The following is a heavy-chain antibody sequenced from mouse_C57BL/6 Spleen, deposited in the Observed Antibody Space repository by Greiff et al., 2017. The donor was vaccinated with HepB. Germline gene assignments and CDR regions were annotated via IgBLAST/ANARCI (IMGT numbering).Heavy chain of an antibody. D-gene: IGHD1-3*01. Sequence: EVQLQQSGPELVKPGASVKIPCKASGYTFTDYNMDWVKQSHGKSLEWIGDINPNNGGTIYNQKFKGKATLNVDKSSSTAYMELRSLTSEDTAVYYCARSKWAYYAMDYWGQGTSVTVSS. CDR2: INPNNGGT. CDR3: ARSKWAYYAMDY. J-gene: IGHJ4*01. V-gene: IGHV1-18*01. CDR1: GYTFTDYN.